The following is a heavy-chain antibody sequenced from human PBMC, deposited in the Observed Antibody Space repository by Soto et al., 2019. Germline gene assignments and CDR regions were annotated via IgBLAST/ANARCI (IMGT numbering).Heavy chain of an antibody. J-gene: IGHJ4*02. V-gene: IGHV4-38-2*01. CDR1: GYSISSGFY. CDR3: ARMASRDGYNSFDY. D-gene: IGHD5-12*01. CDR2: IYLSGRT. Sequence: KTSETLSLTCAVSGYSISSGFYWGWIRQPPGKGLEWIGNIYLSGRTYYNSSLTSRVTISVDTSKNQFSLKLTSVSAADTAVYYCARMASRDGYNSFDYWGQGTLVTVSS.